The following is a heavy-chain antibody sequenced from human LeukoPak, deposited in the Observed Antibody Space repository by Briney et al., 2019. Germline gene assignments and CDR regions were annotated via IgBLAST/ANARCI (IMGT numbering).Heavy chain of an antibody. Sequence: GGSLRLSCAASGFTFSSYAMHWVRQAPGKGLEWVAVISYDGSNKYYADSVKGRFTISRANSKNTLYLQMNSLRAEDTAVYYCARDLGWFDPWGQGTLVTVSP. V-gene: IGHV3-30*01. J-gene: IGHJ5*02. CDR3: ARDLGWFDP. CDR2: ISYDGSNK. CDR1: GFTFSSYA.